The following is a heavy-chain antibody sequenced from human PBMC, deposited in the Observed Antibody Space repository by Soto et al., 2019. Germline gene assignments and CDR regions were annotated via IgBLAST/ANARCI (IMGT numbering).Heavy chain of an antibody. CDR3: ARHWSIAARRGEYYFDY. J-gene: IGHJ4*02. Sequence: SETLSLTCTVSGGSISSSSYYWGWIRQPPGKGLEWIGSIYYSGSTYYNPSLKSRVTISVDTSKNQFSLKLSSVTAADTAVYYCARHWSIAARRGEYYFDYWGQGTLVTAPQ. CDR2: IYYSGST. D-gene: IGHD6-6*01. CDR1: GGSISSSSYY. V-gene: IGHV4-39*01.